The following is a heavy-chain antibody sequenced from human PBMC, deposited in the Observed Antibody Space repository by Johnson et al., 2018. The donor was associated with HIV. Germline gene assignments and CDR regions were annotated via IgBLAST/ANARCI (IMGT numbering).Heavy chain of an antibody. J-gene: IGHJ3*02. CDR3: ARGLIALAGFDAFDI. CDR2: IWYDGSST. D-gene: IGHD6-19*01. CDR1: GFTFNNAW. V-gene: IGHV3-33*08. Sequence: HVQLVESGGGLVKPGGSLRLSCAASGFTFNNAWMSWVRQAPGKGLEWVAVIWYDGSSTYFADSVKGRFTISRDNSKNSLYLQMNSLRAGDTAVYYCARGLIALAGFDAFDIWGQGTMVTVSS.